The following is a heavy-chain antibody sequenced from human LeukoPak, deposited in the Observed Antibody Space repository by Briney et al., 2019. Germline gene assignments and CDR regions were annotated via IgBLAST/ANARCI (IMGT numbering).Heavy chain of an antibody. CDR2: INHSGST. V-gene: IGHV4-34*01. Sequence: PSETLSLTCAVYGGSFSGYYWSWIRQPPGKGLESIGEINHSGSTNYNPSLKSRVTISVDTSKNQFSLKLSSVTAADTAVYYCARGFRSGCPFHYWGQGTLVTVSS. CDR1: GGSFSGYY. CDR3: ARGFRSGCPFHY. J-gene: IGHJ4*02. D-gene: IGHD6-19*01.